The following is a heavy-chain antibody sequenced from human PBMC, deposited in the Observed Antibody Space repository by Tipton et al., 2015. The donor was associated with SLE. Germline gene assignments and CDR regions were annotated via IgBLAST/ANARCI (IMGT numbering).Heavy chain of an antibody. Sequence: TLSLTCTVSGGSISSGDYYWSWIRQPPGKGLEWIGETNHSGSTNYNPSLKSRVTISVDTSKNQFSLKLSSVTAAGTAVYYCARGWDYLDQAGIDYWGQGTLVTVSS. J-gene: IGHJ4*02. V-gene: IGHV4-30-4*01. D-gene: IGHD1-7*01. CDR1: GGSISSGDYY. CDR2: TNHSGST. CDR3: ARGWDYLDQAGIDY.